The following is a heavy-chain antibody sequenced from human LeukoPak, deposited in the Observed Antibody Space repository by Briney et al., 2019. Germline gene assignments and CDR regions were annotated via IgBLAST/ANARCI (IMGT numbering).Heavy chain of an antibody. CDR1: GFSFDNYA. D-gene: IGHD6-19*01. CDR2: INTNGDNT. V-gene: IGHV3-64D*06. J-gene: IGHJ4*02. CDR3: VKDRIPFTGWYIYN. Sequence: GGSLRLSCSASGFSFDNYAMHWVRQAPGKGLEYVSGINTNGDNTYYSDSVKGRFIISRDNSENTLSLQMRRLRVEDTAVYYCVKDRIPFTGWYIYNWGQGTLVTVSS.